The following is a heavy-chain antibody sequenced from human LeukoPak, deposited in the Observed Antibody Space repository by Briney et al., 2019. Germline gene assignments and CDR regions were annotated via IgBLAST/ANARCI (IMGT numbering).Heavy chain of an antibody. CDR2: IKNDGSST. D-gene: IGHD1-26*01. CDR3: ASALGGQGGH. V-gene: IGHV3-74*03. J-gene: IGHJ4*02. Sequence: GGSLRLSCAASGFTFSRYWMHWVRQAPGKGLVWVSLIKNDGSSTTYADSVKGRFTISRDNVKNTLFLQMNSLRADDTAIYYCASALGGQGGHWGQGTLVTVSS. CDR1: GFTFSRYW.